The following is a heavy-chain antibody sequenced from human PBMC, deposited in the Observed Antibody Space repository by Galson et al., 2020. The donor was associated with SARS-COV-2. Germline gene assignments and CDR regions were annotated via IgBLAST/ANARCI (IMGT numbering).Heavy chain of an antibody. CDR1: GFTFSSYA. Sequence: GESLKISCAASGFTFSSYAMHWVRQAPGKGLEWVAVISYDGSNKYYADSVKGRFTISRDNSKNTLYLQMNSLRAEDTAVYYCARTYIVVVPAACMDVWGKGTTVTVSS. D-gene: IGHD2-2*01. CDR3: ARTYIVVVPAACMDV. CDR2: ISYDGSNK. V-gene: IGHV3-30*01. J-gene: IGHJ6*03.